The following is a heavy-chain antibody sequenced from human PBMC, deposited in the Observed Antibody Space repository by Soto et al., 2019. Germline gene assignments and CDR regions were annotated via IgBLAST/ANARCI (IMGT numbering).Heavy chain of an antibody. CDR3: AKDYTVAADPSSVILFDY. Sequence: GSLRLSCAASGFTFNHYAMSWVRQAPGKGLEWVSIIIANGGTFYADSVKGRFTISRDNSKNTVYRQMSSLRVEDTAIYYCAKDYTVAADPSSVILFDYWGQGALVTVSS. D-gene: IGHD2-15*01. V-gene: IGHV3-23*01. CDR2: IIANGGT. J-gene: IGHJ4*02. CDR1: GFTFNHYA.